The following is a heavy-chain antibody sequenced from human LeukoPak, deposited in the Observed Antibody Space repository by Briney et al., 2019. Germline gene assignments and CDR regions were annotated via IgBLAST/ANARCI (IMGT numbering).Heavy chain of an antibody. J-gene: IGHJ3*02. D-gene: IGHD3-22*01. CDR1: GFTFNNYA. CDR2: ISGGGST. Sequence: GGSLRLSCAASGFTFNNYAMTWVRQAPGKGLEWVSAISGGGSTYYADSVKGRFTISRDNSKNALYLQMNSLRAEDTAVYYCAKESLIVVGDAFDIWGQGTMVTVSS. V-gene: IGHV3-23*01. CDR3: AKESLIVVGDAFDI.